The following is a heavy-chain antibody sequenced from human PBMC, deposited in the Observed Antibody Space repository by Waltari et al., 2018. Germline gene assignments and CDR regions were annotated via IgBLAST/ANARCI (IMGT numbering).Heavy chain of an antibody. D-gene: IGHD5-12*01. V-gene: IGHV4-59*11. CDR1: GGSISSHY. CDR2: IYYSGST. CDR3: AREDGYKTGLEY. Sequence: QVQLQESGPGLVKPSETLSLTCTVSGGSISSHYWSWIRQPPGKGLEWIGYIYYSGSTNYNPALKSRVTISVDTSKNQFSLKLSSVTAADTAVYYCAREDGYKTGLEYWGQGTLVTVSS. J-gene: IGHJ4*02.